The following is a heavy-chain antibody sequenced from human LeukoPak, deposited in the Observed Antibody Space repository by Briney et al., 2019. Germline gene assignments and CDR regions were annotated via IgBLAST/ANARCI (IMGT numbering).Heavy chain of an antibody. D-gene: IGHD6-13*01. CDR2: IYYSGST. CDR3: AAAAAGTEY. Sequence: SETLSLTCTVSGGSISSYYWSWIRQPPGKGLEWIGCIYYSGSTNYNPSLKSRVTISVDTPKNQFSLKLSSVTAADTAVYYCAAAAAGTEYWGQGTLVTVSS. J-gene: IGHJ4*02. CDR1: GGSISSYY. V-gene: IGHV4-59*08.